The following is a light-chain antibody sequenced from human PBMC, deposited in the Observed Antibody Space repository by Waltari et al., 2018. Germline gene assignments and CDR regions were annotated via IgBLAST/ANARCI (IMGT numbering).Light chain of an antibody. J-gene: IGKJ2*01. CDR2: GAS. CDR3: QQYGSSAS. CDR1: QSVSSSY. V-gene: IGKV3-20*01. Sequence: IVFMPSPCTPPFSPWYRATLSCRASQSVSSSYLAWYQQKPGQAPRLLIYGASSRATGIPDRFSGSGSGTDFTLTISRLEPEDFAVYYCQQYGSSASFGQGTKLEIK.